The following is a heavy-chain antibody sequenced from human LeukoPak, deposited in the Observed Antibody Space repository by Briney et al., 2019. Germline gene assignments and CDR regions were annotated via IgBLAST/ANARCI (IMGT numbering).Heavy chain of an antibody. J-gene: IGHJ6*03. V-gene: IGHV1-69*13. D-gene: IGHD2-15*01. CDR1: GGTFSSYA. CDR3: ARIPWATLNYYYYMDV. CDR2: IIPIFGTA. Sequence: ASVKVSCKASGGTFSSYAISWVRQAPGQGLEWMGGIIPIFGTADYAQKFQGRVTITADESTSTAYMELSSLRSEDTAVYYCARIPWATLNYYYYMDVWGKGTTVTISS.